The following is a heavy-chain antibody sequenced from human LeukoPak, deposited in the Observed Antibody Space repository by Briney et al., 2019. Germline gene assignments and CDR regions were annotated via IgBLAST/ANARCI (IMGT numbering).Heavy chain of an antibody. CDR3: ARRSTLSSYYGMDV. CDR2: IYYSGST. CDR1: GGSISNYY. D-gene: IGHD4-11*01. V-gene: IGHV4-59*08. Sequence: PSETLSLTCTVSGGSISNYYWSWIRQPPGKGLEWIGYIYYSGSTNYNPSLKSRVTISVDTSKTQFSLKLSSVTAADTAVYYCARRSTLSSYYGMDVWGQGTTVTVSS. J-gene: IGHJ6*02.